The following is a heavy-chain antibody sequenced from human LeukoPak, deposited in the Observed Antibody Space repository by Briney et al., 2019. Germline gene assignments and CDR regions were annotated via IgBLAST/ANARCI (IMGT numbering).Heavy chain of an antibody. Sequence: GGSLRLSCAASGFTVSSNYMSWVRQAPGKGLEWVSSISSSSSYIYYADSVKGRFTISRDNAKNSLYLQMNSLRAEDTAVYYCARDLRATGYGGNPLSYWGQGTLVTVSS. D-gene: IGHD4-23*01. CDR2: ISSSSSYI. V-gene: IGHV3-21*01. CDR3: ARDLRATGYGGNPLSY. CDR1: GFTVSSNY. J-gene: IGHJ4*02.